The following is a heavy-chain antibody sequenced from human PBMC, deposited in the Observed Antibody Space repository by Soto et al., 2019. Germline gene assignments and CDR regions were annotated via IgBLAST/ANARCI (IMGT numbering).Heavy chain of an antibody. Sequence: ASVKVSCKASGGTFSSYAISWVRQAPGQGLEWMGGIIPIFGAANYAQKFQGRVTITADESTSTAYMELSSLRSEDTAVYYCARGTTVTTFYYYYGMDVWGQGTTVTVSS. J-gene: IGHJ6*02. CDR1: GGTFSSYA. V-gene: IGHV1-69*13. CDR2: IIPIFGAA. D-gene: IGHD4-4*01. CDR3: ARGTTVTTFYYYYGMDV.